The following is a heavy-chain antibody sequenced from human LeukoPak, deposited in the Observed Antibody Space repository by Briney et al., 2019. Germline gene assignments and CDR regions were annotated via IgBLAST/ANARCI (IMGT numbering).Heavy chain of an antibody. CDR2: ISGSGGST. CDR1: GFTFSSYA. D-gene: IGHD5-18*01. V-gene: IGHV3-23*01. Sequence: GGSLRLSCAASGFTFSSYAMSWVRQTPGKGLEWVSAISGSGGSTYYADSVKGRFTISRDNSKNTLYLQMNSLRAEDTAVYYCATRGYSYGHLDYWGQGTLVTVSS. J-gene: IGHJ4*02. CDR3: ATRGYSYGHLDY.